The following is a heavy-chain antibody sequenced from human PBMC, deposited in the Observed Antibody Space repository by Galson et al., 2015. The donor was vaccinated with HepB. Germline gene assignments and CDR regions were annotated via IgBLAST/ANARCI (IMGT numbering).Heavy chain of an antibody. D-gene: IGHD3-22*01. J-gene: IGHJ3*02. CDR1: GFTFSSYA. CDR2: ISYDGSNK. Sequence: SLRLSCAASGFTFSSYAMHWVRQAPGKGLEWVAVISYDGSNKYYADSVKGRFTISRDNSKNTLYLQMNSLRAEDTAVYYCARDTLMIVPRGAFEIWGQGTMVTVSS. CDR3: ARDTLMIVPRGAFEI. V-gene: IGHV3-30-3*01.